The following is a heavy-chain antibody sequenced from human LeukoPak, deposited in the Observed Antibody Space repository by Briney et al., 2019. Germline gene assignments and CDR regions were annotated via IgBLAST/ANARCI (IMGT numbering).Heavy chain of an antibody. CDR3: TLIQGWGSGSYYRDF. CDR2: VKSKRAGETT. CDR1: GLSISNDW. V-gene: IGHV3-15*01. Sequence: GGSLRLSCAASGLSISNDWMSWVRQAPGKGLEWVARVKSKRAGETTDYAAPGKGRFTISRDDSKNTLYLQMNSLKTEDTAVYSCTLIQGWGSGSYYRDFWGQGTLVTVSS. J-gene: IGHJ4*02. D-gene: IGHD3-10*01.